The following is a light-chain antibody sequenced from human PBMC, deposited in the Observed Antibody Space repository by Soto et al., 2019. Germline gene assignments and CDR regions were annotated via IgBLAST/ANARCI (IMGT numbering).Light chain of an antibody. CDR1: QDISNY. J-gene: IGKJ1*01. CDR3: QQYDNLP. Sequence: DIQMTQSPSSLSASVGDRVTITCQASQDISNYLNWYQQKPGKAPKLLIYDASNLETGVPSRLSGSGSGTDFTFTISSLKPENIETYYCQQYDNLPIGQGTKVEIK. V-gene: IGKV1-33*01. CDR2: DAS.